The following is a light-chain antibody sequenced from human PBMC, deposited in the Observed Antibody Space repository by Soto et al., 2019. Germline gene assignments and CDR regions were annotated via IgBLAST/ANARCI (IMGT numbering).Light chain of an antibody. CDR2: GAS. Sequence: EIVLTQSPCTLSLSPGERATLSCRASQSVSSSYLAWYQQKPGQAPRLLIYGASSRATGIPDRFSGSGSGTDFTLTISSLEPEDFAVYYCQHYGSSPLTFGQGTKVDIK. V-gene: IGKV3-20*01. J-gene: IGKJ1*01. CDR1: QSVSSSY. CDR3: QHYGSSPLT.